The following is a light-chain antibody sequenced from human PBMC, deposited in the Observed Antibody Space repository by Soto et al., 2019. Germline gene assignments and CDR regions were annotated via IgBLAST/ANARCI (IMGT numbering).Light chain of an antibody. CDR3: QQSFSSPFT. Sequence: DIQMTQSPSSLSASVGDRVSITCRASQSIRSHLNWYQQKAGKAPKVLIYAASSLQGGVPSRFSGSGSGTDFTLTIKSLQPEDFATYYWQQSFSSPFTFGPGTKVDIK. CDR1: QSIRSH. J-gene: IGKJ3*01. V-gene: IGKV1-39*01. CDR2: AAS.